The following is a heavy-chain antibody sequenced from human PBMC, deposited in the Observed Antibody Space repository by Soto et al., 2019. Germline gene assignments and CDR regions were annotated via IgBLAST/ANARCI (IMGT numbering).Heavy chain of an antibody. D-gene: IGHD5-18*01. V-gene: IGHV1-69*13. Sequence: GASVKVSCKASGGTFSSYAISWVRQAPGQGLEWMGGIIPIFGTANYAQKFQGRVTITADESTSTAYMELSSLRSEDTAVYYCARVPLPQLWFDPYYFDYWGQGTLVTVSS. CDR2: IIPIFGTA. CDR1: GGTFSSYA. J-gene: IGHJ4*02. CDR3: ARVPLPQLWFDPYYFDY.